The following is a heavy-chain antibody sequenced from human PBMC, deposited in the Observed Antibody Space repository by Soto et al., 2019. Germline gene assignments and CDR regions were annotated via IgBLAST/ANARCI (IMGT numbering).Heavy chain of an antibody. CDR2: IYYSGST. D-gene: IGHD2-21*02. V-gene: IGHV4-30-4*01. Sequence: QVQLQESGPGLVKPSQTLSLTCTVSGGSISSGDYYWSWIRQPPGKGLEWIGYIYYSGSTYYNPSLMSRVTISVDTSKNQFSLKLSSVTAADTAVYYCASSKAYCGGDCYSDAFDIWGQGTMVTVSS. CDR3: ASSKAYCGGDCYSDAFDI. CDR1: GGSISSGDYY. J-gene: IGHJ3*02.